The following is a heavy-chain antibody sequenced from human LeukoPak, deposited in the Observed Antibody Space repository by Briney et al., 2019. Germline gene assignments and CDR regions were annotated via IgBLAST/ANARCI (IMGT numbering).Heavy chain of an antibody. V-gene: IGHV1-46*01. CDR1: GYTFTSYY. CDR2: INPSGGST. D-gene: IGHD3-10*01. J-gene: IGHJ4*02. Sequence: ASVKVSCKTSGYTFTSYYMHWVRQAPGQGLEWMGIINPSGGSTSYAQKFQGRVTMTRDTSTSTVYMELSSLRSEDTAVYYCARDHGMVYYFDHWGQGTLVTVSS. CDR3: ARDHGMVYYFDH.